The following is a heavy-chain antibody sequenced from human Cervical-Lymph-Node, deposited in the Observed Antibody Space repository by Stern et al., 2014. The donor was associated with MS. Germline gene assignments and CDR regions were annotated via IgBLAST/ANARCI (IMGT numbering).Heavy chain of an antibody. CDR1: GGSISSDGFY. J-gene: IGHJ6*02. CDR2: IYYSGAT. V-gene: IGHV4-31*03. Sequence: QVQLQESGPGLVKPSQTLSLTCTVSGGSISSDGFYWNRLRQHPGKGLEWIGDIYYSGATYYNPSLKSRVSISVDTSKNQFSLKLSSMTAADTAVYYCAREPPYYYGMDVWGQGTSVTVSS. CDR3: AREPPYYYGMDV.